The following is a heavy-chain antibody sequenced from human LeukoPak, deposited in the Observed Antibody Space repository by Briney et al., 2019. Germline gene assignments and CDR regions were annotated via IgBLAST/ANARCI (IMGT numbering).Heavy chain of an antibody. CDR3: ARGSRYCSSTSCWNWFDP. J-gene: IGHJ5*02. CDR2: INHSGST. Sequence: PSETLSLTCAVYGGSFSGYYWSWIRQPPGKGLEWIGEINHSGSTNYNPSLKSRVTVSVDTSKNQFSLKLSSVTAADTAVYYCARGSRYCSSTSCWNWFDPWGQGTLVTVS. D-gene: IGHD2-2*01. V-gene: IGHV4-34*01. CDR1: GGSFSGYY.